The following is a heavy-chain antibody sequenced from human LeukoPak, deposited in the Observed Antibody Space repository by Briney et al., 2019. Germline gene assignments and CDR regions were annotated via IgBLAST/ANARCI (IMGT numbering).Heavy chain of an antibody. J-gene: IGHJ5*02. Sequence: GGSLRLSCAASGFTFSNYGMNWVRQAPGKGLEWVAFIRDDRNDRYYADSVKGRFTISRDNSKNTLYLQMNSLRVEEDTAVYYCTPPFGEAFGAWGQGTLVTVSS. CDR3: TPPFGEAFGA. D-gene: IGHD3-16*01. V-gene: IGHV3-30*02. CDR2: IRDDRNDR. CDR1: GFTFSNYG.